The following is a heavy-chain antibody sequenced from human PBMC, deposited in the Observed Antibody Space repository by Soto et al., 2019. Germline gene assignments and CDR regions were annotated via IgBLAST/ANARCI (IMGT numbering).Heavy chain of an antibody. V-gene: IGHV3-21*01. CDR2: ISSSSSYI. Sequence: PGGSLRLSCAASGFTFSSYSMNWVRQAPGKGLEWVSSISSSSSYIYYADSVKGRFTISRDNAKNSLYLQMNSLRAEDTAVYYCARDRSSPTWFDTWGQGTLVTVSS. J-gene: IGHJ5*02. CDR3: ARDRSSPTWFDT. CDR1: GFTFSSYS. D-gene: IGHD6-13*01.